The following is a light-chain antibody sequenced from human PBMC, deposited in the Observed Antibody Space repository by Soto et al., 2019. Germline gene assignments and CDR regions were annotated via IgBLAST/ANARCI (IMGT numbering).Light chain of an antibody. CDR2: AAS. J-gene: IGKJ3*01. Sequence: IQLTQSPSSLSASVGDRVTITCRASQGIRSYLAWYQQKPGKAPKLLIYAASTLQSGVPSRFSGSGSGTDFTLTISSLQPEDFATYYCQLLNSYPPFTFGPGTKVDIK. V-gene: IGKV1-9*01. CDR3: QLLNSYPPFT. CDR1: QGIRSY.